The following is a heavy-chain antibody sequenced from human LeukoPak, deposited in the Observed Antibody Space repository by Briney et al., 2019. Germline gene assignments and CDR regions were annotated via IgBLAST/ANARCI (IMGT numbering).Heavy chain of an antibody. CDR2: IFYSGST. D-gene: IGHD3-3*01. CDR3: ARESAYYDFWSGYYYYYGMDV. CDR1: GGSVSSGSDY. J-gene: IGHJ6*02. Sequence: PSETLSLTCTVSGGSVSSGSDYWSWIRQPPGKGLEWIGYIFYSGSTNYNPSLKSRVTISVDTSKNQFSLKLSSVTAADTAVYYCARESAYYDFWSGYYYYYGMDVWGQGTTVTVSS. V-gene: IGHV4-61*01.